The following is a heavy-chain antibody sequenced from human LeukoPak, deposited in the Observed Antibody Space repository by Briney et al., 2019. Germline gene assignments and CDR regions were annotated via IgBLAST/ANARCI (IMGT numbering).Heavy chain of an antibody. CDR3: ARDRWEDTAMVYYYYYYGMDV. CDR1: GFTFSDYY. Sequence: GGSLRLSCAASGFTFSDYYMSWIRQAPGKGLEWVSYISSSGSTIYYADSVKGRFTISRDNAKNSLYLQMNSLRAEDTAMYYCARDRWEDTAMVYYYYYYGMDVWGQGTTVTVSS. J-gene: IGHJ6*02. V-gene: IGHV3-11*01. D-gene: IGHD5-18*01. CDR2: ISSSGSTI.